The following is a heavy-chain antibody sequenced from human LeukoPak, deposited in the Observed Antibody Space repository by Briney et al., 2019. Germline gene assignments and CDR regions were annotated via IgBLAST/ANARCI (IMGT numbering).Heavy chain of an antibody. CDR3: ARRYNSYYFDY. CDR1: GFIFSA. CDR2: VTGSGDST. D-gene: IGHD1-20*01. Sequence: PGGSLRLSCAASGFIFSAMSWVRQAPGKGLEWVSSVTGSGDSTYADSVRGRFTVSRDNSKNTVYLQMNSLRAEDTAVYFCARRYNSYYFDYWGQGTLVTVSS. V-gene: IGHV3-23*01. J-gene: IGHJ4*02.